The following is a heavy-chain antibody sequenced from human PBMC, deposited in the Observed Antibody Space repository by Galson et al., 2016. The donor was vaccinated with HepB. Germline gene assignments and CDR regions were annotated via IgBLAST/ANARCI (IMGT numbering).Heavy chain of an antibody. CDR1: GFTFSSHA. CDR3: AKRSMSAVAGSVDF. Sequence: SLRLSCAASGFTFSSHAMSWVRQAPGKGLEWVSAITGSGGSAYYADSVKGRFTFSRDNSKNTLYLQMNSLRAEDTAVYYCAKRSMSAVAGSVDFWGQGTLVTFSS. D-gene: IGHD6-19*01. V-gene: IGHV3-23*01. CDR2: ITGSGGSA. J-gene: IGHJ4*02.